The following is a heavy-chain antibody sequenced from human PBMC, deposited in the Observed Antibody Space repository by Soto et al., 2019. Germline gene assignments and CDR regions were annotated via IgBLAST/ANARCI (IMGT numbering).Heavy chain of an antibody. V-gene: IGHV3-30*18. CDR1: GFTFSSYG. D-gene: IGHD3-10*01. Sequence: QVQLVESGGGVVQPGRSLRLSCAASGFTFSSYGMHWVRQAPGKGLEWVAVISYDGSNKYYADSVKGRFTISRDNSKNTLYLQMNSLRAEDTAVYYCAKDFSLRGSGMAGFGYWGQGTLVTVSS. CDR3: AKDFSLRGSGMAGFGY. CDR2: ISYDGSNK. J-gene: IGHJ4*02.